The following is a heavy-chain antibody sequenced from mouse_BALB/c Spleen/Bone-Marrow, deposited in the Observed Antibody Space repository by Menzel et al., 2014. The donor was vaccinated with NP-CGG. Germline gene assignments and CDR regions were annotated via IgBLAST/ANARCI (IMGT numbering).Heavy chain of an antibody. CDR1: GYTFTSYW. J-gene: IGHJ2*01. CDR3: ARRGGWSAYFDY. Sequence: VQLQQSGAELVKPGASVKLSCKASGYTFTSYWMHWVKPRPGQGLEWIGEINPTNGRTNYNEKFKSKATLTVDKSSNTAYMQLSSLTSEDSAVYYGARRGGWSAYFDYWGLGTTLTVSA. V-gene: IGHV1S81*02. CDR2: INPTNGRT. D-gene: IGHD3-3*01.